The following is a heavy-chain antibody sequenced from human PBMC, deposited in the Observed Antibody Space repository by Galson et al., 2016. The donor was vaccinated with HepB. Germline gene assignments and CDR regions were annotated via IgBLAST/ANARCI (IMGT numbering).Heavy chain of an antibody. J-gene: IGHJ6*02. Sequence: SLRLSCAASGFTFDDYTMHRVRPVPGKGLEWVGLIRWDGRSPDYADSVRGRFTISRDNRQNLMYLQMHGLTTVETALYYCGKDWGSLWESSGKGMDVWGQGTTVIVSS. V-gene: IGHV3-43*01. CDR1: GFTFDDYT. D-gene: IGHD3-10*01. CDR3: GKDWGSLWESSGKGMDV. CDR2: IRWDGRSP.